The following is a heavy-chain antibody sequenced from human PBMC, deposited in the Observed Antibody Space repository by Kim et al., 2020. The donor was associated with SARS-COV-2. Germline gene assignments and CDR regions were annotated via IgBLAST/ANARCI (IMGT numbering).Heavy chain of an antibody. CDR2: ISSSSSYI. CDR3: ARVYTPYGGNARGIFDY. Sequence: GGSLRLSCAASGFTFSSYSMNWVRQAPGKGLEWVSSISSSSSYIYYADSVKGRFTISRDNAKNSLYLQMNSLRAEDTAVYYCARVYTPYGGNARGIFDYWGQGTLVTVSS. J-gene: IGHJ4*02. D-gene: IGHD2-15*01. CDR1: GFTFSSYS. V-gene: IGHV3-21*01.